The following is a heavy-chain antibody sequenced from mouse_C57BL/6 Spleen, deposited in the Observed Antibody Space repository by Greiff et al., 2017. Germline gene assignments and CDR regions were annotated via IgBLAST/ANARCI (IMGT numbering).Heavy chain of an antibody. V-gene: IGHV1-15*01. CDR2: IDPETGGT. Sequence: QVQLQQSGAELVRPGASVTLSCKASGYTFTDYEMHWVKQTPVHGLEWIGAIDPETGGTAYNQKFKGKARLTADKSSSTAYMELRSLTSEDSAVYYGTRRGYGSSNGWDFDDWGTGTT. CDR3: TRRGYGSSNGWDFDD. CDR1: GYTFTDYE. J-gene: IGHJ1*03. D-gene: IGHD1-1*01.